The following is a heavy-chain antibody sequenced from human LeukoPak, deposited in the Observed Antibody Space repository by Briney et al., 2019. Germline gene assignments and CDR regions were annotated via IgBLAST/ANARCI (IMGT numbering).Heavy chain of an antibody. J-gene: IGHJ4*02. CDR3: ARDRGDTAMAHPFDY. CDR2: IHHSGST. D-gene: IGHD5-18*01. CDR1: GDSINNNYW. V-gene: IGHV4-4*02. Sequence: SETLSLTCAVSGDSINNNYWWTSVRQPRGRGLEWIGEIHHSGSTNCNPSLKSRVTMSVDTSKNQFSLKLSSVTAADTAVYYCARDRGDTAMAHPFDYWGQGTLVAVSS.